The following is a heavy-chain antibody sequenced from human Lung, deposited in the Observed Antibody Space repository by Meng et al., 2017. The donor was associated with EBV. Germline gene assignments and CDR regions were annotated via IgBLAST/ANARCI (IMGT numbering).Heavy chain of an antibody. Sequence: QLQLQESGPGLVKPSGTLSLTCTVSGDSISRDSWWSWVRQPPGKGLEWIGEVYHRGDTNYNPSLRSRVVISVDRSKNQFSLNLSSVTAADTAVYYCGRDQGRQLINHWGQGTLVTVSS. CDR3: GRDQGRQLINH. D-gene: IGHD1-1*01. CDR2: VYHRGDT. J-gene: IGHJ4*02. V-gene: IGHV4-4*02. CDR1: GDSISRDSW.